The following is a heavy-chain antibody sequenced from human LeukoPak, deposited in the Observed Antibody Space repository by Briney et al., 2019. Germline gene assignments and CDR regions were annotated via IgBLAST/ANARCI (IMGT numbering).Heavy chain of an antibody. CDR3: ARGSRYYYDSSGYYYVGRY. V-gene: IGHV3-30*04. CDR1: GFTFSSYA. Sequence: GGSLRLSCAASGFTFSSYAMHWVRQAPGKGLEWVAVISYDGSNKYYADSVKGRFTISRDNSKNTLYLQMNSLRAEDTAVYYCARGSRYYYDSSGYYYVGRYWGQGTLVTVSS. D-gene: IGHD3-22*01. J-gene: IGHJ4*02. CDR2: ISYDGSNK.